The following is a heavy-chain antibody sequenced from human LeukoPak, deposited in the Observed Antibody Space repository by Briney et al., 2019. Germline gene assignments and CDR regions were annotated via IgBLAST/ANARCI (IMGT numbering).Heavy chain of an antibody. Sequence: ASVKVSCKASGYTFSSYGITEVRQAPGQGLDWMGWISAYNGNTNYAQKLQGRVIMTTDQSTSTAYMELRSLRSDDTAVYYYARGLGTVPAARIDYWGQGTLVIVSS. CDR2: ISAYNGNT. J-gene: IGHJ4*02. D-gene: IGHD2-2*01. V-gene: IGHV1-18*01. CDR1: GYTFSSYG. CDR3: ARGLGTVPAARIDY.